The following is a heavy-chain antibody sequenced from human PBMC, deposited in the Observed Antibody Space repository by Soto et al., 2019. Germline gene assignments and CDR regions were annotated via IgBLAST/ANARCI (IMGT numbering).Heavy chain of an antibody. J-gene: IGHJ4*02. V-gene: IGHV3-30*18. CDR1: GFTFSSYG. CDR3: AKDSGGQCLVEGSNYFDY. CDR2: ISYDGSNK. D-gene: IGHD6-19*01. Sequence: QVQLVESGGGVVQPGRSLRLSCAASGFTFSSYGMHWVRQAPGKGLEWVAVISYDGSNKYYADSVKGRFTISRDNSKNTLYLQMNSLRAEDTAVYYCAKDSGGQCLVEGSNYFDYWGQGTLVTVSS.